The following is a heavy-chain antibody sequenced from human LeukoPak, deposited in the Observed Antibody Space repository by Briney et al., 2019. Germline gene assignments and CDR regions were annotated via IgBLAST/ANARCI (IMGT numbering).Heavy chain of an antibody. Sequence: GGSLRLSCAASGFTFSSYWMHWVRQTPGKGLVWVSRITSDGSSTSHADSVKGRFTISRDNAKNTLYLQMNSLRAEDTAVYYCARVGDGYSDYWGQGTLVTVSS. CDR1: GFTFSSYW. CDR2: ITSDGSST. V-gene: IGHV3-74*01. D-gene: IGHD5-24*01. J-gene: IGHJ4*02. CDR3: ARVGDGYSDY.